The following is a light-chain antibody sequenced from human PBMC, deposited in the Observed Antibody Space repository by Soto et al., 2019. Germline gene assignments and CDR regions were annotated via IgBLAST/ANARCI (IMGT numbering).Light chain of an antibody. CDR3: QQYGRSPPT. J-gene: IGKJ1*01. Sequence: EIVLTQSPGTLPLSPGERATLSCRARQSVSSTYLAWYQQKPGQAPRLLIYGASTRATGIPDRFSGSGSGTDFTLTISRLEPEDFAVYHCQQYGRSPPTFGQGTKVDIK. CDR1: QSVSSTY. V-gene: IGKV3-20*01. CDR2: GAS.